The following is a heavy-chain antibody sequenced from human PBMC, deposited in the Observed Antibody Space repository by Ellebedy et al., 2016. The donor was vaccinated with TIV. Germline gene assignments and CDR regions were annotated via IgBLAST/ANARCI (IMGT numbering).Heavy chain of an antibody. CDR2: FDPEGGET. D-gene: IGHD3-10*01. Sequence: ASVKVSCKVSGYTLTELSMHWVRQAPGKGLEWMGGFDPEGGETIYAQKFQGRVTMTEDTSTDTAYMELSSLRSEDTAVYYCATGGDYYGSGSIFDYWGQGTLVTVSS. J-gene: IGHJ4*02. V-gene: IGHV1-24*01. CDR3: ATGGDYYGSGSIFDY. CDR1: GYTLTELS.